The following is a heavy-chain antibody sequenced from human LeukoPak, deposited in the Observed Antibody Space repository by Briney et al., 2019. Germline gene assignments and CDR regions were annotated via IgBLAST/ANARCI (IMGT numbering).Heavy chain of an antibody. J-gene: IGHJ5*02. CDR3: ARVLHKRNYDSSDYYGS. V-gene: IGHV3-21*01. CDR2: ISSSSTYI. Sequence: GGSLRLSCAASGFIFSSYSMNWVRQAPGKGLEWVSSISSSSTYIYYADSVKGRFTISRDNAKNSLYLQLNSLRAEDTAVYYCARVLHKRNYDSSDYYGSWGQGTLVTVSS. D-gene: IGHD3-22*01. CDR1: GFIFSSYS.